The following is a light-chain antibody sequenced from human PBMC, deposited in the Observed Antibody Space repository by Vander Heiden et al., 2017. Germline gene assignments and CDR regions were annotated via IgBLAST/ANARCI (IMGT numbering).Light chain of an antibody. CDR3: HQYYTAPQT. CDR1: RSVLYSSNNKNY. CDR2: WAS. J-gene: IGKJ2*01. V-gene: IGKV4-1*01. Sequence: DIWMTQYFVSLAGSLCERATINCKSSRSVLYSSNNKNYLAWYQQKGGQPPKRLIYWASPRESGVPDRFSGSGSGTEFTLTISSLQAEDVAVYYCHQYYTAPQTFGQGTKLEIK.